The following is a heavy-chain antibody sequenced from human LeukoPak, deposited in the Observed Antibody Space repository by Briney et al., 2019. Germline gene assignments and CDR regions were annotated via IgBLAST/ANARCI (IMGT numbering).Heavy chain of an antibody. D-gene: IGHD3-22*01. CDR2: IYYSGNT. CDR1: GGSISSSFYY. CDR3: ASYSYYYDSSGYFDY. J-gene: IGHJ4*02. V-gene: IGHV4-39*01. Sequence: PSETLSLTCTVSGGSISSSFYYWGWIRQPPGKGLEWIGNIYYSGNTYHNPSLKSRVTISVDTSKNQFSLNLSSVTAADTAVYYCASYSYYYDSSGYFDYWGQGTLVTVSS.